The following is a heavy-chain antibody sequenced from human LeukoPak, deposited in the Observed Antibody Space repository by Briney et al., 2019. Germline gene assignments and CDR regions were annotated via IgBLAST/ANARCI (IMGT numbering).Heavy chain of an antibody. CDR2: ISRSSSYI. CDR1: GFTFSSYN. CDR3: ARVVGYFYDSDTSGRDY. Sequence: PGGSLRLSCVVSGFTFSSYNMNWVRQAPGKGLEWVSSISRSSSYIFYADSVKGRFTISRDNAKNSLYLQMNSLRSEDTAVYYCARVVGYFYDSDTSGRDYWGQGTLVTVSS. D-gene: IGHD3-22*01. J-gene: IGHJ4*02. V-gene: IGHV3-21*01.